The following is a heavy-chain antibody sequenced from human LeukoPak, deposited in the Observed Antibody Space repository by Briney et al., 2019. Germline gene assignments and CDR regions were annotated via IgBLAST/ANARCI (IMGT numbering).Heavy chain of an antibody. Sequence: GGSLRLSCAASGFTFDDYAMHWVRQAPGKGLEWVSGISWNSGSIGYADSVKGRFTISRDNAKNSLYLQMNSLRAEDMALYYCAKASLRYFPSPQYYFDYWGQGTLVTVSS. V-gene: IGHV3-9*03. CDR2: ISWNSGSI. CDR1: GFTFDDYA. CDR3: AKASLRYFPSPQYYFDY. D-gene: IGHD3-9*01. J-gene: IGHJ4*02.